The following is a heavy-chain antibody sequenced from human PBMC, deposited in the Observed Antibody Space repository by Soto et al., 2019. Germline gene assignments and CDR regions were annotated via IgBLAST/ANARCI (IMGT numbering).Heavy chain of an antibody. D-gene: IGHD6-13*01. J-gene: IGHJ4*02. CDR1: GFTFSSYA. CDR3: AKGVPHTGSWDEGY. CDR2: ISGSVDST. Sequence: GGSLRLSCAASGFTFSSYAMSWVRTAPGKGLECGSSISGSVDSTHNADPVKGRFTTYRDNAKNTLYLQLNSLTGDDTAVYYCAKGVPHTGSWDEGYWGQGTLVTVAS. V-gene: IGHV3-23*01.